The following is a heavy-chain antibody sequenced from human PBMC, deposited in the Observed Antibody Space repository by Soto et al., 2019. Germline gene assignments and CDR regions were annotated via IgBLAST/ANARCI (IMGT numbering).Heavy chain of an antibody. D-gene: IGHD1-26*01. CDR1: GGTSISCA. Sequence: TCSLTDAGGTSISCAIFRVRKAPGQGLEWMGGIIPIFGTANYNPSFQGHVTISADKSISTAFLQWSSLKASDTAIYYSTSGKFSGSPWPWWGQGNLVTGS. CDR2: IIPIFGTA. V-gene: IGHV1-69*06. J-gene: IGHJ4*02. CDR3: TSGKFSGSPWPW.